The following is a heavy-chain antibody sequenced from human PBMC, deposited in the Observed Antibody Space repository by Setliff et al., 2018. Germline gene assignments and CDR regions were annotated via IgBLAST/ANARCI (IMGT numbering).Heavy chain of an antibody. D-gene: IGHD6-13*01. V-gene: IGHV4-59*11. CDR3: AREEPYSSSWSWFDP. J-gene: IGHJ5*02. CDR2: IYYSGST. Sequence: PSETLSLTCTVSGGSISSHYRSWIRQPPGKGLEWIGYIYYSGSTNYNPSLKSRVTISVDTSKNQFSLKLSSVTAADTAVYYCAREEPYSSSWSWFDPWGQGTLVTVSS. CDR1: GGSISSHY.